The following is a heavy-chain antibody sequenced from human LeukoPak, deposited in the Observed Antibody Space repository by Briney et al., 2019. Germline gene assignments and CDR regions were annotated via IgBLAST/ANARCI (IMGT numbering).Heavy chain of an antibody. CDR1: GGSISSYY. V-gene: IGHV4-4*07. J-gene: IGHJ4*02. D-gene: IGHD3-10*01. CDR3: ARDNYYYGSGSYWNFDY. Sequence: SETLSLTCTVSGGSISSYYWSWIRQPAGKGLEWIGRIYTSGSTNYNPSLKSRVTMSVDTSKNQFSLKLSSVTAADTAVYYCARDNYYYGSGSYWNFDYWGQGTLVTVPS. CDR2: IYTSGST.